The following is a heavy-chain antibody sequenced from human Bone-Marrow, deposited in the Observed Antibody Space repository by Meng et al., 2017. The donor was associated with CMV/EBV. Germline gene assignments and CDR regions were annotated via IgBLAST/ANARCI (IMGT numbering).Heavy chain of an antibody. CDR1: GFTFSSYS. J-gene: IGHJ4*02. CDR3: ARDADIVVVPAYFDY. V-gene: IGHV3-21*01. D-gene: IGHD2-2*01. Sequence: GGSLRLSCAASGFTFSSYSMNWVRQAPGKGLEWVSSISSSSSYIYYADSVKGRFTISRDNAKNSLYLQMNSLRAEDTAVYYCARDADIVVVPAYFDYWGQGTLVTVPS. CDR2: ISSSSSYI.